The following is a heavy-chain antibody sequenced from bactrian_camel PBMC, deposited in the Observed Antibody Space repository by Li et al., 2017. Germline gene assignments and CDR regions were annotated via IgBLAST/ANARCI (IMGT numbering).Heavy chain of an antibody. Sequence: VQLVESGGGLVLPGGSLRLFCAASGFTFSSTYMSWVRQAPGKGLEWVSTIGNDASRTYYADFVKGRFTISKDSAKNILYLQLNSLESEDTAMYYCSRWWADWGQGTQVTVS. CDR2: IGNDASRT. CDR1: GFTFSSTY. CDR3: SRWWAD. D-gene: IGHD1*01. V-gene: IGHV3S40*01. J-gene: IGHJ4*01.